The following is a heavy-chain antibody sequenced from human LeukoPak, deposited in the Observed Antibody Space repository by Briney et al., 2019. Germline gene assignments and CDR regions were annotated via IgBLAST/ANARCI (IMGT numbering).Heavy chain of an antibody. J-gene: IGHJ6*02. Sequence: TGGSLRLSCAASGFTFSTYWMHWVRQAPGKGLVWVSRINTDGSSTTYADSVKGRFTISRDNAKNTLYLQLNSLRAEDTAVYYCARGRYCGMDVWGQGTTVTVSS. CDR1: GFTFSTYW. CDR2: INTDGSST. V-gene: IGHV3-74*01. CDR3: ARGRYCGMDV.